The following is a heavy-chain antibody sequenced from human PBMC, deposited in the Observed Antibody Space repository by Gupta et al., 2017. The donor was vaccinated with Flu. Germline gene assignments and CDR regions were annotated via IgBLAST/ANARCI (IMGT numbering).Heavy chain of an antibody. CDR1: GSTFTDYY. J-gene: IGHJ4*02. D-gene: IGHD3-22*01. CDR3: ARAITGYYYDTSGFDD. CDR2: MNPKSGST. Sequence: QVHLVQSGAEVQKPGASVNVSCQASGSTFTDYYLHWVRQAPGKELEGMGWMNPKSGSTKDSQRLKFQGRVNRTRDTSINTAFMELSSRTSDDTAVEFWARAITGYYYDTSGFDDWGQGTLGTVSS. V-gene: IGHV1-2*02.